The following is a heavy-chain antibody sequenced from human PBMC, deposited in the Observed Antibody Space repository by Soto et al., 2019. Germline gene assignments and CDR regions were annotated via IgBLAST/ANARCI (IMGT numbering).Heavy chain of an antibody. CDR2: ISYDGSNK. CDR1: GFTFSSYA. V-gene: IGHV3-30-3*01. CDR3: ARSSLDYGDYVGEVFGY. D-gene: IGHD4-17*01. J-gene: IGHJ4*02. Sequence: QVQLVESGGGVVQPGRSLRLSCAASGFTFSSYAMHWVGQAPGKGLEWVAVISYDGSNKYYADSVKGRFTISRDNSKNTLYLQMNSLRAEDTAVYYCARSSLDYGDYVGEVFGYWGQGTLVTVSS.